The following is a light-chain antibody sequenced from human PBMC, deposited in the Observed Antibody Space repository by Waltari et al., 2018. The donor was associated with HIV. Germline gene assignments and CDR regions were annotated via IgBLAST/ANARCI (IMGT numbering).Light chain of an antibody. Sequence: DELTQPPSASVSPGQTARTTCPGDALPNKYAYWYQQKPGQAPVLVIYEDSKRPSVIPERFSGSSAGTMATLTINEAQVEDEADYYCYSTDSSGSRWVFGGGTKLTVL. CDR2: EDS. CDR1: ALPNKY. CDR3: YSTDSSGSRWV. J-gene: IGLJ3*02. V-gene: IGLV3-10*01.